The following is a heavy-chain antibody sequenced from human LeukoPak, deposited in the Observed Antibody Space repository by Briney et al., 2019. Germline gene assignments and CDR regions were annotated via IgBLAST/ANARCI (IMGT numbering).Heavy chain of an antibody. CDR3: ARQSYGYVWGSYRSHTAYFDY. CDR2: IYTSGST. D-gene: IGHD3-16*02. J-gene: IGHJ4*02. CDR1: GGSISSYY. Sequence: PSETLSLTCTVSGGSISSYYWSWIRQPAGKGLEWIGRIYTSGSTNYNPSLKSRVTMSVDTSKNQFSLKLSSVTAADTVVYYCARQSYGYVWGSYRSHTAYFDYWGQGTLVTVSS. V-gene: IGHV4-4*07.